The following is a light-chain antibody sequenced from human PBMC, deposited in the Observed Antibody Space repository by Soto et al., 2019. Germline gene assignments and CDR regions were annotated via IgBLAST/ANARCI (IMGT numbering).Light chain of an antibody. J-gene: IGLJ1*01. CDR3: QSSDSSLGENYV. CDR1: SSNIGAGSD. V-gene: IGLV1-40*01. CDR2: GNS. Sequence: QSVLTQPPSVSGAPGQRVTISCTGSSSNIGAGSDVHWYQQLPGTAPKLLIYGNSNRPSGVPDRFSASKSGTSASLAITGLQAEDEADYYFQSSDSSLGENYVFGNETKLTVL.